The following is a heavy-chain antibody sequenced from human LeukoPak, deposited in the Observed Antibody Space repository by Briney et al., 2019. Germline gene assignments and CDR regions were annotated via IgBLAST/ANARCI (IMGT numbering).Heavy chain of an antibody. Sequence: GGSLRLSCAASGFTFSNAWMSWVRQAPGKGLEWVSVIYSGGSTYYADSVKGRFTISRDNSKNTLYLQMNSLRAEDTAVYYCARSWELLVFDPWGQGTLVTVSS. CDR1: GFTFSNAW. V-gene: IGHV3-53*01. CDR2: IYSGGST. CDR3: ARSWELLVFDP. J-gene: IGHJ5*02. D-gene: IGHD1-26*01.